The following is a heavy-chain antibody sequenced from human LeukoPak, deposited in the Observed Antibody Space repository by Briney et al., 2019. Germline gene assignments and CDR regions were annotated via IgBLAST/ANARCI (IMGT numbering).Heavy chain of an antibody. CDR1: GFTFSTYS. D-gene: IGHD6-13*01. CDR2: ISSISRII. CDR3: ARSRPGTEAGQPNFDY. Sequence: GGSLRLSCAASGFTFSTYSMSWVRQAPGKGVEWVSYISSISRIIYYADSVKGRFTISRDNAKSSVYLKMHSLRAEDTGVYHCARSRPGTEAGQPNFDYWGQGTLVTVSS. J-gene: IGHJ4*02. V-gene: IGHV3-48*01.